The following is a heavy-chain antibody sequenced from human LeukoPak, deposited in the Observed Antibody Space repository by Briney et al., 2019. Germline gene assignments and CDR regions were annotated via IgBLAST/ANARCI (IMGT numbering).Heavy chain of an antibody. J-gene: IGHJ4*02. CDR1: GFTVGSHY. CDR2: ISDSGDRT. V-gene: IGHV3-23*01. CDR3: AKDFIAGTTLAIDY. D-gene: IGHD1-7*01. Sequence: PGGSLRLSCAVSGFTVGSHYMSWVRQAPGKGLEWVSAISDSGDRTYYADSVEGRFTISRDTSKNTLYLQMNSLRAEDTAVYYCAKDFIAGTTLAIDYWGLGTLVTVSS.